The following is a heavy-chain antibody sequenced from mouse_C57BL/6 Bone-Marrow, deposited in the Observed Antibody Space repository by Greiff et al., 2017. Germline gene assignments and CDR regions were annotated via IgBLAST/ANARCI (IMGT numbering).Heavy chain of an antibody. Sequence: EVKLQESGPELVKPGASVKISCKASGYSFTGYYMNWVKQSPEKSLEWIGEINPSTGGTTYNQKFKAKATLTVDKSSSTAYMQLSSLTSEDSAVYYCARFWDYFAYWGRGTTLTVTA. CDR1: GYSFTGYY. CDR3: ARFWDYFAY. J-gene: IGHJ2*01. CDR2: INPSTGGT. D-gene: IGHD4-1*01. V-gene: IGHV1-42*01.